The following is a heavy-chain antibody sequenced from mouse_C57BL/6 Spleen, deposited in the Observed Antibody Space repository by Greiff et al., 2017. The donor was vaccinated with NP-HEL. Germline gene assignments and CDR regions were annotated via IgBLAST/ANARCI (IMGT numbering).Heavy chain of an antibody. CDR1: GFSLTSYG. Sequence: VQLQQSGPGLVQPSQSLSITCTVSGFSLTSYGVHWVRQSPGKGLEWLGVIWRGGSTDYNAAFMSRLSITKENSKSQVFFKMNSLQADDTAIYYCAKYDDYDGAAMDYWGQGTSVTVSS. D-gene: IGHD2-4*01. CDR2: IWRGGST. CDR3: AKYDDYDGAAMDY. V-gene: IGHV2-5*01. J-gene: IGHJ4*01.